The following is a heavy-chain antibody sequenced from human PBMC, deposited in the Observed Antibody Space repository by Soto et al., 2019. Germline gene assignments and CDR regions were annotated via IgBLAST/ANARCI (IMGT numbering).Heavy chain of an antibody. D-gene: IGHD6-13*01. Sequence: QVQLVQSGAEVKKPGASVKVSCKASGYTFTSYGISWVRQAPGQGLEWMGWISAYNGNTNYAQKLQGRVTMTTDTSTSTAYMELRSLRSDDTAVYYCARDLGGPGMRLVLRYYGMDVWGQGTTVTVSS. CDR3: ARDLGGPGMRLVLRYYGMDV. V-gene: IGHV1-18*01. J-gene: IGHJ6*02. CDR2: ISAYNGNT. CDR1: GYTFTSYG.